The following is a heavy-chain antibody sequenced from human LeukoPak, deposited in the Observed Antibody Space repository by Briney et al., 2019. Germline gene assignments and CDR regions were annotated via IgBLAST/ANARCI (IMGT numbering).Heavy chain of an antibody. D-gene: IGHD1-7*01. V-gene: IGHV1-2*02. Sequence: ASVRVSCKASGYTFTSYDINWVRQAPGQGLEWMGWINPNSGGTNYAQKFQGRVTMTRDTSISTAYMELSRLRSDDTAVYYCARGNYFRTWGQGTLVTVSS. CDR2: INPNSGGT. CDR1: GYTFTSYD. CDR3: ARGNYFRT. J-gene: IGHJ4*02.